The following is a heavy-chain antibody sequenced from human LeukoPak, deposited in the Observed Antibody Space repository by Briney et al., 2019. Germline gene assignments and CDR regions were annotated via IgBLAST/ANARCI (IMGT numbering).Heavy chain of an antibody. CDR1: GGSISSSSYY. Sequence: SETLSLTCTVSGGSISSSSYYWGWIRQPPGKGLEWIGSIYYSGSTYYNPSLKSRVTIPVDTSKNQFSLKLTSVTAADTAVYFCARQTRYPLYYMDVWGKGTTVTISS. J-gene: IGHJ6*03. CDR3: ARQTRYPLYYMDV. CDR2: IYYSGST. D-gene: IGHD1-14*01. V-gene: IGHV4-39*01.